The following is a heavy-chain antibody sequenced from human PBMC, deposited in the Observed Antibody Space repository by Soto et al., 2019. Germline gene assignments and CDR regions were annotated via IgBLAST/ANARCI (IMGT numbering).Heavy chain of an antibody. V-gene: IGHV3-53*01. J-gene: IGHJ4*02. CDR3: ARGRGGGAFDY. CDR1: GFTVNNNY. D-gene: IGHD3-16*01. Sequence: VGSLRLSCAASGFTVNNNYLSWVRQAPGKGLEWVSVIYSGGSTYYADSVKGRFTISRDNSKNTLYLQMNSLRAEDTAVYYCARGRGGGAFDYWGQGTLVTVSS. CDR2: IYSGGST.